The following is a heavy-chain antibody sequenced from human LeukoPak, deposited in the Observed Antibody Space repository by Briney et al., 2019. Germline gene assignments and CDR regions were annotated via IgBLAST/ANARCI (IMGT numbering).Heavy chain of an antibody. CDR3: ARDRYCSGGSCYSRSWFDP. V-gene: IGHV4-34*01. D-gene: IGHD2-15*01. CDR2: INYSGST. Sequence: KPSETLSLTCAVYGGSFSGYYWSWIRQPPGKGLEWIGEINYSGSTNYNPSLKSRVTISVDTSKNQFSLKLSSVTAADTAVYYCARDRYCSGGSCYSRSWFDPWGQGTLVTVSS. J-gene: IGHJ5*02. CDR1: GGSFSGYY.